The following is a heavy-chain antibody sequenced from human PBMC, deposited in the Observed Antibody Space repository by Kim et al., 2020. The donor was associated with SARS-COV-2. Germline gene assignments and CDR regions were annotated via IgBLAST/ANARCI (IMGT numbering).Heavy chain of an antibody. CDR2: INHSGST. CDR3: PRAYGSGSYYKSPNYFDY. Sequence: SETLSLTCAVYGGSFSGYYWSWIRQPPGKGLEWIGEINHSGSTNYNPSLKSRVTISVDTSKNQFSLKLSSVTAADTAVYYCPRAYGSGSYYKSPNYFDYWGQGTLVTVSS. J-gene: IGHJ4*02. D-gene: IGHD3-10*01. V-gene: IGHV4-34*01. CDR1: GGSFSGYY.